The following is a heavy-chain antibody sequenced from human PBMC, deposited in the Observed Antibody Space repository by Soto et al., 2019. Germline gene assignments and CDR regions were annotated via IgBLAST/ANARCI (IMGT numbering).Heavy chain of an antibody. CDR3: ARDASRYCSSTSCYSKGANWFDP. J-gene: IGHJ5*02. V-gene: IGHV1-3*01. Sequence: QVQLVQSGAEVKKPGASVKVSCKTSGYTFTSYAMHWVRQAPGQRLEWMGWINAGNGHTKYSQEFQGRVTITRDTSASTAYMELSSLRSEDTAVYYCARDASRYCSSTSCYSKGANWFDPWGQGTLVTVSS. D-gene: IGHD2-2*02. CDR1: GYTFTSYA. CDR2: INAGNGHT.